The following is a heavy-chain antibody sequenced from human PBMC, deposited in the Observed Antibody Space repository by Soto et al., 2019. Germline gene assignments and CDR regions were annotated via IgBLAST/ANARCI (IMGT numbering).Heavy chain of an antibody. CDR3: ARAPMVLSRSYFDS. CDR1: GGSISNFY. CDR2: ISYGGNT. Sequence: SETLSLTCTVSGGSISNFYWSWIRQPPGKGLEWIGYISYGGNTNYNPSLKSRVSISVDTSKNQLSLNLTSVTAADTAVYYCARAPMVLSRSYFDSWGQGTPVTVSS. V-gene: IGHV4-59*01. J-gene: IGHJ4*02. D-gene: IGHD2-8*01.